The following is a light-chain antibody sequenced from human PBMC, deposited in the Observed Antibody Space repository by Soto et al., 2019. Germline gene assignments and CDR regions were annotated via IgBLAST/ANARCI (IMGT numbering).Light chain of an antibody. CDR1: QSISSGY. J-gene: IGKJ1*01. CDR3: QRYGTSLTWT. CDR2: GAS. V-gene: IGKV3-20*01. Sequence: IVLTQSPVTLSLSPWGRATLSCRASQSISSGYLAWYQQKPGQAPRLLIYGASSRATGIPDRFSGSGSETDFTLTISRLEPEDFAVYYCQRYGTSLTWTFGQGTKVDIK.